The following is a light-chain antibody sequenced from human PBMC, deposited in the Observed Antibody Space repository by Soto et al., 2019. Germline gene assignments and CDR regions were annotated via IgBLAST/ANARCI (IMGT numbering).Light chain of an antibody. V-gene: IGLV2-23*01. J-gene: IGLJ1*01. Sequence: QSVLTQPASVSGSPGQSITISCTGTSSDVGRYSLVSWYQQHPGKAPKLMISEDHKRPSGVSNRFSGSKSGNTASLTISELQTEDEADYYCSSYAGSNTWVFGTGTKVTVL. CDR3: SSYAGSNTWV. CDR1: SSDVGRYSL. CDR2: EDH.